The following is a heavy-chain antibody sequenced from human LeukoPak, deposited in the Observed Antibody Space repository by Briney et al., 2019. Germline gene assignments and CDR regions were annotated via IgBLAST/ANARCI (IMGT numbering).Heavy chain of an antibody. Sequence: LRLSCAASGFTFSDYYMSWIRQPPGKGLEWIGYIHSSGNTYYNPSLKSRLTISADTSKNEFSLRLISVTAADTAVYYCVRGMWTSSWYHWGQGTLVTVSS. CDR3: VRGMWTSSWYH. D-gene: IGHD6-13*01. J-gene: IGHJ4*02. V-gene: IGHV4-30-4*08. CDR1: GFTFSDYY. CDR2: IHSSGNT.